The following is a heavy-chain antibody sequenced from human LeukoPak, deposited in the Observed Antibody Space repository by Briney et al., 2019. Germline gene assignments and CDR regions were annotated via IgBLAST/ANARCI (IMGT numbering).Heavy chain of an antibody. CDR3: ARSAIQVRPRGAFDI. CDR1: GYSFTSYW. CDR2: IYPGDSDT. Sequence: GESLKISCKGSGYSFTSYWIGWVRQMSGKGLEWMGIIYPGDSDTRYSPSFQGQVTISADKSISTAYLQWSSLKASDTAMYYCARSAIQVRPRGAFDIWGQGTMVTVSS. J-gene: IGHJ3*02. V-gene: IGHV5-51*01. D-gene: IGHD3-10*01.